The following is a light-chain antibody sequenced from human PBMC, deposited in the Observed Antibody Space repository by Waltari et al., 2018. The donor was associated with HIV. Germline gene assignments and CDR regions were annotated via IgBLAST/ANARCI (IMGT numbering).Light chain of an antibody. CDR1: SSDVGSSNL. CDR2: EVN. V-gene: IGLV2-23*02. Sequence: QSALTQPASVSGSPGQSITLSCTGTSSDVGSSNLVSWYQQHPGKAPKVMIYEVNKRPSGVSNRFSGSKSGNTASLTISGLQAEDEAEYYCCSHAGSSIYFVFGTGTKVPVL. CDR3: CSHAGSSIYFV. J-gene: IGLJ1*01.